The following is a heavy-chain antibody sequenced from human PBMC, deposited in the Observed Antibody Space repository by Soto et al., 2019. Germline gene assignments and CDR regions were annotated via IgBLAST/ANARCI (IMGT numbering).Heavy chain of an antibody. CDR1: GGSISSDGNY. Sequence: QVQVQESGPGLVKHSQTLSLTCTVSGGSISSDGNYWSWIRQHPGKGPEWIGYIYYSGSTYYNPSLKSRVTISVDTSKNQFSLKLSSVTAADTAVYYCARVCGGDCHYGMDVWGQATTVTVSS. J-gene: IGHJ6*02. CDR2: IYYSGST. D-gene: IGHD2-21*02. CDR3: ARVCGGDCHYGMDV. V-gene: IGHV4-31*03.